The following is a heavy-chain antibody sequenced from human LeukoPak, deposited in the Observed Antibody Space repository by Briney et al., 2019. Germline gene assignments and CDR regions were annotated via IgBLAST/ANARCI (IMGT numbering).Heavy chain of an antibody. CDR2: ISSSSRTI. D-gene: IGHD5-12*01. Sequence: PGGSLRLSCAASGFTFSSYSMNWVRQAPGKGLEWVSYISSSSRTIYYADSVKGRFTISRDNAKNSLYLQMNSLRAEDTAVYYCARTRADLVATIWEFDYWGQGTLVTVSS. CDR3: ARTRADLVATIWEFDY. V-gene: IGHV3-48*01. J-gene: IGHJ4*02. CDR1: GFTFSSYS.